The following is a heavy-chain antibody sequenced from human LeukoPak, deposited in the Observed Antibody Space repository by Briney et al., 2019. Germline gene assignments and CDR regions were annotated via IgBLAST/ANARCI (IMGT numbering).Heavy chain of an antibody. CDR2: IKHRGFGGTT. J-gene: IGHJ4*02. V-gene: IGHV3-15*01. CDR1: GFTFTNAW. D-gene: IGHD2-21*02. Sequence: GGSLRLSCAVSGFTFTNAWMSWVRQSPGEGLEWLGRIKHRGFGGTTDYAPPVKGRFTISRDDSKRTLYLQMNSLKAEDSAVYYCTTGGDHEGGAFDFWGQGTLVTVSS. CDR3: TTGGDHEGGAFDF.